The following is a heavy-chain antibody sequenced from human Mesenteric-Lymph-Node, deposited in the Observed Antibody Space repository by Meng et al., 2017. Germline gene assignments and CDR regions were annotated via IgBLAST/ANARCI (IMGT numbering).Heavy chain of an antibody. CDR1: GYTFTVYY. CDR3: AKIGSNHQFDL. J-gene: IGHJ4*02. CDR2: INPHTGGI. V-gene: IGHV1-2*06. D-gene: IGHD4-11*01. Sequence: VQLVQSWAELQKPGASVKVSCKASGYTFTVYYMHWVRQAPGQGLEWMGRINPHTGGINYAQEFQGRVAMTRDTSISTAYMELSRLRTDDTAVYYCAKIGSNHQFDLWGQGTLVTVSS.